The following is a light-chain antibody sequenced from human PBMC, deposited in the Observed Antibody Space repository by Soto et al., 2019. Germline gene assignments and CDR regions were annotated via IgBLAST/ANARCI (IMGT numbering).Light chain of an antibody. CDR3: QQYNSYSLT. CDR2: DAS. Sequence: DVQMTQSPSTLSASVRDRVTITCRASQSISSWLAWYQQKPGKAPKLLIYDASSLESGVPSRFSGSGSGTEFTLTISSLQPGDFATYYCQQYNSYSLTFGGGTKVEIK. CDR1: QSISSW. V-gene: IGKV1-5*01. J-gene: IGKJ4*01.